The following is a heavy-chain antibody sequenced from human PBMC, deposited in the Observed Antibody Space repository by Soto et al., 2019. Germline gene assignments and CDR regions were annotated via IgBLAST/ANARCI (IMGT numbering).Heavy chain of an antibody. V-gene: IGHV4-61*01. CDR3: ARDSPPGVP. CDR1: GGSVSSGSYY. J-gene: IGHJ5*02. CDR2: IYYSGST. D-gene: IGHD3-10*01. Sequence: QVQLQESGPGLVKPSETLSLTCTVSGGSVSSGSYYWSWIRQPPGKGLEWIGYIYYSGSTNYNPSLKSRVPISVDTSKNQFSLKLSSVTAADTAVYYCARDSPPGVPWGQGTLVTVSS.